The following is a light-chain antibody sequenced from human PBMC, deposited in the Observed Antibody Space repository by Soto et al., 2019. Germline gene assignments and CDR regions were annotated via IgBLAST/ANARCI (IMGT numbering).Light chain of an antibody. CDR1: QSVSRS. V-gene: IGKV3-11*01. J-gene: IGKJ1*01. CDR3: QQYDNLSWT. Sequence: EIVLTQSPATLSLSPGDRATLSCRASQSVSRSLTWYQQKPGQAPRLLIYDASTRATGIPPRFSGSGSGTDFTLTISRLEPEDFAVYFCQQYDNLSWTFGQGTKVDIK. CDR2: DAS.